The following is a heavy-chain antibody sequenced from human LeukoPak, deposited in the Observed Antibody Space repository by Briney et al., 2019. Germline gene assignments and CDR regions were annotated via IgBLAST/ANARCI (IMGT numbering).Heavy chain of an antibody. CDR3: VNRLSGSYYN. Sequence: SETLSLTCTVSGGSIGSSSYYWGWIRQPPGKGLEWIGSIYYSGSTYYNPSLKSRVTISVDTSKNQFSLKLSSVTAADTAVYYCVNRLSGSYYNWGQGTLVTVSS. J-gene: IGHJ4*02. D-gene: IGHD3-10*01. V-gene: IGHV4-39*01. CDR2: IYYSGST. CDR1: GGSIGSSSYY.